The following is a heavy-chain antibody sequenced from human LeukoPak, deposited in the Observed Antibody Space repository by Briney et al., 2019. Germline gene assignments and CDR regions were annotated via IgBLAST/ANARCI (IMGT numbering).Heavy chain of an antibody. D-gene: IGHD6-13*01. Sequence: ASVKVSCKVSGYTLTELSMHWVRQAPGKGLEWMGGFDPEDGETIYAQKFQGRVTMTEDTSTDTAYMGLSSLRSEDTAVYYCATAGRGYSSSWVIDYWGQGTLVTVSS. J-gene: IGHJ4*02. V-gene: IGHV1-24*01. CDR1: GYTLTELS. CDR2: FDPEDGET. CDR3: ATAGRGYSSSWVIDY.